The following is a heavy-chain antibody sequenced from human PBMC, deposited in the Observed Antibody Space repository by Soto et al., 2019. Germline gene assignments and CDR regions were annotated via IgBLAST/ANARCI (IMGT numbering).Heavy chain of an antibody. V-gene: IGHV3-13*05. CDR2: ISAAGDP. J-gene: IGHJ6*02. CDR3: VRTDRDFYGLDV. Sequence: EVQLVESGGGLVQPGGSLRLSCEASGFTFRNYDMHWVRQGTGKGLEWVSGISAAGDPDYADSVEGRFTISRENAQNSFFLQMHSLRVGDTAVYYCVRTDRDFYGLDVWGQGTTVIVSS. CDR1: GFTFRNYD.